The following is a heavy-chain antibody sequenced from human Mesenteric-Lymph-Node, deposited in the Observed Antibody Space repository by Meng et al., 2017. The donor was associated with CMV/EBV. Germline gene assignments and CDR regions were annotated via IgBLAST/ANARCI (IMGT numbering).Heavy chain of an antibody. CDR1: GYTFTYYY. CDR3: ARAPRGGYNDY. CDR2: INPNTGGT. Sequence: ASVKVSCKASGYTFTYYYMHWVRQAPGQGPECMGWINPNTGGTIYAQKFQGRVTMTRDTSISTAYMELSRLSSDDTAVYYCARAPRGGYNDYWGQGTLVTVSS. D-gene: IGHD5-24*01. V-gene: IGHV1-2*02. J-gene: IGHJ4*02.